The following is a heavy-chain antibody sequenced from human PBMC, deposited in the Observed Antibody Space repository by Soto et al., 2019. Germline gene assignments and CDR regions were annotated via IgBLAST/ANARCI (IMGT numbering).Heavy chain of an antibody. V-gene: IGHV4-59*01. CDR1: GGSISSYY. Sequence: PSETLSLTCTVSGGSISSYYWSWIRQPPGKGLEWIGYIYYSGSTNYNPSLKSRVTISVDTSKNQFSLKLSTVTVTDTGVYDWARDMCWLDYRGQGTLGTDS. D-gene: IGHD3-10*02. CDR2: IYYSGST. CDR3: ARDMCWLDY. J-gene: IGHJ4*02.